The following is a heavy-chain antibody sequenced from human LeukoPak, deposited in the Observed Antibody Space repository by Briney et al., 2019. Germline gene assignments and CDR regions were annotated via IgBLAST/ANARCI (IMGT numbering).Heavy chain of an antibody. D-gene: IGHD4-17*01. J-gene: IGHJ4*02. CDR1: GFTFSSYA. V-gene: IGHV3-30-3*01. CDR3: ARVFYGDYSYYFDY. Sequence: GGSLRLSCAASGFTFSSYAMHWVRQAPGKGLEWVAVISYDGSNKYYADSVKGRFTISRDNSKNTLYLQMNSLRAEDTAVYYCARVFYGDYSYYFDYWGQGTLVTVSS. CDR2: ISYDGSNK.